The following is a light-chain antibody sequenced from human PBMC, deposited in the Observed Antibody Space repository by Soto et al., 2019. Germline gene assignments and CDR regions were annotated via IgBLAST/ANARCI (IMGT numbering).Light chain of an antibody. CDR2: GAS. V-gene: IGKV3-20*01. CDR1: QSLSSSS. CDR3: QQYGPSPFT. Sequence: EIVLTQSPGTLSLSPGERATLSCRATQSLSSSSLAWYQQRPGQAPRLLIYGASSRATGIPDRFSGSGSGIEFTLTYSTLEPEDFSVYHYQQYGPSPFTFGQGTKLEIK. J-gene: IGKJ2*01.